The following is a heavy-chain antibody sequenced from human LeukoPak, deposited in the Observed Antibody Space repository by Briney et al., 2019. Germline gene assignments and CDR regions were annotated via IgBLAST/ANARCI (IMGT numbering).Heavy chain of an antibody. V-gene: IGHV3-23*01. CDR1: RFSFSTYA. CDR2: IGVSGTTT. J-gene: IGHJ4*02. CDR3: VKDQVLEGRVFFDS. D-gene: IGHD5-24*01. Sequence: GGPLRLSCEASRFSFSTYAMSWVRQAPGKGLEWVSGIGVSGTTTYYTDSVKGRFTISRANSKNTLYLQMSSLRVEDTALYYCVKDQVLEGRVFFDSWGQGTLVTVSS.